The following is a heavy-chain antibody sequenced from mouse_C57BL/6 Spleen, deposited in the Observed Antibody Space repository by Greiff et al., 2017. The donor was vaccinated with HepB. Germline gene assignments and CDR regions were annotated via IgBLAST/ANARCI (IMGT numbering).Heavy chain of an antibody. J-gene: IGHJ4*01. Sequence: QVQLKESGPGLVAPSQSLSITCTVSGFSFTSYAISWVRQPPGKGLEWLGVIWTGGGTNYNSALKSRLSISKDNSKSQVFLKMNSLQTNDTARYDCARRGSYYDYEDYYAMDYWGQGTSVTVSS. CDR2: IWTGGGT. CDR1: GFSFTSYA. D-gene: IGHD2-4*01. V-gene: IGHV2-9-1*01. CDR3: ARRGSYYDYEDYYAMDY.